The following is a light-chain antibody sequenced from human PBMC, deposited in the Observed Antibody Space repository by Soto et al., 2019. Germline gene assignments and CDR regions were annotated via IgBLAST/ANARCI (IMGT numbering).Light chain of an antibody. CDR3: SSYTVTSTRL. Sequence: QSVLTQPASVSGSPGQSITISCTGTSSDIGAFDLVSWYQQHPGKAPKVIIYDVNIRPSGVSNRFSGSKSGNTASLTISGLQAEDEADYYRSSYTVTSTRLFGTGTKLTVL. J-gene: IGLJ1*01. CDR1: SSDIGAFDL. V-gene: IGLV2-14*01. CDR2: DVN.